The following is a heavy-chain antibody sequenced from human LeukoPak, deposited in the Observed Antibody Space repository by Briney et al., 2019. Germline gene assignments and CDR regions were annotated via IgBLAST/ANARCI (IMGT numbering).Heavy chain of an antibody. CDR2: ISGDGGST. Sequence: GGSLRLSCAASGFTFDDYAMHWVRQAPGKGLERVSRISGDGGSTYYADSVKGRFTISRDNSKNSLYLQMNSLRTEDTALYYCAKDFFTTETNYYYYYMHVWGKGTTVTVSS. CDR3: AKDFFTTETNYYYYYMHV. J-gene: IGHJ6*03. V-gene: IGHV3-43*02. CDR1: GFTFDDYA. D-gene: IGHD1-1*01.